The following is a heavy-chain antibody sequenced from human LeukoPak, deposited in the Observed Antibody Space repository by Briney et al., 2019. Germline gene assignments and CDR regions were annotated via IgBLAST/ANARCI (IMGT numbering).Heavy chain of an antibody. D-gene: IGHD2-2*02. Sequence: GGSLRLSCAASGFTFSSYWMHWVRQAPGKGLVWVSRINSDGSSTTYADSVKGRFTISRDNAKNTLYLQMSSLRAEDTAVYYCARDSSYCSSTSCNNYFDYWGQGNLVTVSS. CDR1: GFTFSSYW. V-gene: IGHV3-74*01. CDR3: ARDSSYCSSTSCNNYFDY. J-gene: IGHJ4*02. CDR2: INSDGSST.